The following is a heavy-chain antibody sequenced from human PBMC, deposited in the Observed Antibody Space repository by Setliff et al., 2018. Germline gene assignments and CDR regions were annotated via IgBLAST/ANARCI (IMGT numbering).Heavy chain of an antibody. CDR1: GITFSTYS. D-gene: IGHD2-8*01. CDR2: ISSGSLII. J-gene: IGHJ6*03. CDR3: ARVGRERSNGECYSTTPCYSYYMDV. Sequence: GGSLRLSCAASGITFSTYSMNWVRQAPGKGPEWVSYISSGSLIIYYADSVKGRFTISRDNAKNSVYLQMNSLRAGDTAVYYCARVGRERSNGECYSTTPCYSYYMDVWGKGTTVTVSS. V-gene: IGHV3-48*01.